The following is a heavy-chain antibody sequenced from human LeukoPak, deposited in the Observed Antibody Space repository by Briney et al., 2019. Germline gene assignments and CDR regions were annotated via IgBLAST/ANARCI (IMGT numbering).Heavy chain of an antibody. J-gene: IGHJ5*02. V-gene: IGHV4-4*07. Sequence: SETLSLTCSVSGVSVSGYYWSWIRQTAGKGLEWIGHIYGSGDTNYNPSLQSRVTLLVDTSKNQVSLRLRSVTDADTAFYYCARDRGFQADNNKWHAWYDPWGQGTLVTVSS. CDR1: GVSVSGYY. D-gene: IGHD1/OR15-1a*01. CDR2: IYGSGDT. CDR3: ARDRGFQADNNKWHAWYDP.